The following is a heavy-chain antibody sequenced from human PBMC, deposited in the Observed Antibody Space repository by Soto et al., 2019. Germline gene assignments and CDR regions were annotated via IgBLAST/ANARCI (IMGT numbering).Heavy chain of an antibody. Sequence: QVQLVESGGGVVQPGRSLRLSCAASGFTFSSYGMHWVRQAPGKGLEWLAVIWYDGSNKYYADSVKGRFTISRDNSKNTLYLQMNSLRAEDTAVYYCASIDRGYSYGIDAFDIWGQGTMVTVSS. CDR1: GFTFSSYG. D-gene: IGHD5-18*01. V-gene: IGHV3-33*01. CDR2: IWYDGSNK. J-gene: IGHJ3*02. CDR3: ASIDRGYSYGIDAFDI.